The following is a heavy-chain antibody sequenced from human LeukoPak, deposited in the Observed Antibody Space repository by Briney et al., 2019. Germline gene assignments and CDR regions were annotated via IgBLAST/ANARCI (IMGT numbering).Heavy chain of an antibody. CDR1: GFTFSSYA. Sequence: PGGSLRLSCAASGFTFSSYAMHWVRQAPGKGLEWVAVISYDGSNKYYADSVKGRFTISRDNSKNTLYLQMNSLRDEDTAVYYCAKGYSSSWSIEYFQHWGQGTLVTVSS. CDR2: ISYDGSNK. J-gene: IGHJ1*01. V-gene: IGHV3-30-3*01. CDR3: AKGYSSSWSIEYFQH. D-gene: IGHD6-13*01.